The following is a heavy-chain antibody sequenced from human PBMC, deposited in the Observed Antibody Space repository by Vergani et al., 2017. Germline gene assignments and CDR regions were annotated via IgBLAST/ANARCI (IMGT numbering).Heavy chain of an antibody. CDR3: AKDLGSSWYYFDY. CDR2: ISSSSSYI. J-gene: IGHJ4*02. D-gene: IGHD6-13*01. CDR1: GFTFSSYS. V-gene: IGHV3-21*01. Sequence: EVQLVESGGGLVKPGGSLRLSCAASGFTFSSYSMNWVRQAPGKGLEWVSSISSSSSYIYYADSVKGRFTISRDNAKNSLYLQMNSLRAEDTAVYYCAKDLGSSWYYFDYWGQGTLVTVSS.